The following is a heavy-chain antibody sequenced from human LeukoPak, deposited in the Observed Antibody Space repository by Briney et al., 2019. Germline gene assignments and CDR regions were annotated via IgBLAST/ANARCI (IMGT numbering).Heavy chain of an antibody. D-gene: IGHD1-26*01. Sequence: GGSLRLSCAASGFTFSSYGMHWVRQAPGKGLEWVAFIRYDGSNKYYADSVKGRFTISRDNSKNTLYLQMNSLRAEDTAVYYCAKDGVVSGSYSWFRYFDYWGQGTLVTVSS. V-gene: IGHV3-30*02. J-gene: IGHJ4*02. CDR1: GFTFSSYG. CDR3: AKDGVVSGSYSWFRYFDY. CDR2: IRYDGSNK.